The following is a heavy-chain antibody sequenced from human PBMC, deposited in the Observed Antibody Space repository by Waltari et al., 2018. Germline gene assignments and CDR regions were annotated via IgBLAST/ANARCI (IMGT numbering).Heavy chain of an antibody. J-gene: IGHJ3*02. D-gene: IGHD1-1*01. CDR1: GFTFSSYG. Sequence: QVQLVESGGGVVQPGGSLRLSCAASGFTFSSYGMHWVRQAPGKGLEWVAFIRYDGSNKYYADSVKGRFTISRDNSKKTLYLQMNSLRAEDTAVYYCAKVATSNDDAFDIWGQGTMVTVSS. CDR2: IRYDGSNK. CDR3: AKVATSNDDAFDI. V-gene: IGHV3-30*02.